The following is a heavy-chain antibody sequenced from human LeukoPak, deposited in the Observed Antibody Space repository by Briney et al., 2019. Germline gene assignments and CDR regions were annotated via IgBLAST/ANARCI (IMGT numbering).Heavy chain of an antibody. V-gene: IGHV5-51*01. CDR3: ARRLTTATFGY. CDR1: GYSFNNYW. CDR2: IYPGDSDT. J-gene: IGHJ4*02. Sequence: PGESLKISCEGSGYSFNNYWIVWVRQMPGEGLEWMGIIYPGDSDTRYSPSFQGLVTISVDKSISTAYLQWSSLKASDTAMYYCARRLTTATFGYWGQGTLVTVSS. D-gene: IGHD4-11*01.